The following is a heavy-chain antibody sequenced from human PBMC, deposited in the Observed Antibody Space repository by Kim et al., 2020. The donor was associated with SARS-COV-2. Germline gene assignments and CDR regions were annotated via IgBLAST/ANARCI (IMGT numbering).Heavy chain of an antibody. D-gene: IGHD6-13*01. V-gene: IGHV4-39*01. CDR3: ARQVGYSSSWYDY. J-gene: IGHJ4*02. Sequence: YNPSLKRRVTISGDTSKNQFSLKLSSVTAADTAVYYCARQVGYSSSWYDYWGQGTLVTVSS.